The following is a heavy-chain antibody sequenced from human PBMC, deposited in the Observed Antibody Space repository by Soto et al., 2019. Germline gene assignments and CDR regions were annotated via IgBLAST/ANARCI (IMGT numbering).Heavy chain of an antibody. Sequence: QVRLQEWGPGLVKPSQTLSLKCSVSGGSITTGGRYWSWIRQLPGKGLEWIGDIYYSGNTYYNASLKSRFTISVEGSKNQFSLNLSSVTAAATAVYYWAQALVFTGGDGFDIWGQGRLVTVSS. J-gene: IGHJ3*02. CDR3: AQALVFTGGDGFDI. CDR1: GGSITTGGRY. CDR2: IYYSGNT. V-gene: IGHV4-31*02. D-gene: IGHD1-1*01.